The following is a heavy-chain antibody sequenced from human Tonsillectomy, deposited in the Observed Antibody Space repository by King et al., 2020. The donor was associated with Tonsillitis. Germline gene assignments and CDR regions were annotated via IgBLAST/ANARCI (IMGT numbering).Heavy chain of an antibody. CDR2: ISSSSSYI. Sequence: DVQLVESGGGLVKPGGSLRLSCAASGFTFSSYSMNWVRQAPGKGLEWVSCISSSSSYIYYADSVKGRFTVSRDNAKNSLNLQMNSLRAEDTAVYYCARSRVPYGLWFGELLWEYGLDVWGQGTTVTVSS. V-gene: IGHV3-21*01. CDR1: GFTFSSYS. J-gene: IGHJ6*02. CDR3: ARSRVPYGLWFGELLWEYGLDV. D-gene: IGHD3-10*01.